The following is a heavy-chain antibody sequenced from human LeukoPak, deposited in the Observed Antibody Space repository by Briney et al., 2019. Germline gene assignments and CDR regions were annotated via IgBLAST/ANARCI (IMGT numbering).Heavy chain of an antibody. J-gene: IGHJ3*02. CDR2: MFHSGST. V-gene: IGHV4-38-2*02. D-gene: IGHD3-22*01. CDR1: GYSISSGFY. CDR3: ARANYYDSTGYSRGAFDI. Sequence: SETLSLTCSVSGYSISSGFYWGWIRQPPGKGLEWIGSMFHSGSTYCNPSLKSRVTISVDTSKNQFSLKLSSVTAADTAVYYCARANYYDSTGYSRGAFDIWGQGTMVTVSS.